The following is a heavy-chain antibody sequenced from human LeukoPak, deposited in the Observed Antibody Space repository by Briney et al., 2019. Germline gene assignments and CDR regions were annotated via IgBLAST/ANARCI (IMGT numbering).Heavy chain of an antibody. D-gene: IGHD6-13*01. Sequence: GGSLRLSCAASGFTFSSYAMSWVRQAPGEGLEWVSAISGSGGSTYYADSVKGRFTIPRDNSKNTLYLQMNSLRAEDTAVYYCARILGGSSWYLFYYYMDVWGKGTTVTVSS. V-gene: IGHV3-23*01. CDR3: ARILGGSSWYLFYYYMDV. CDR2: ISGSGGST. CDR1: GFTFSSYA. J-gene: IGHJ6*03.